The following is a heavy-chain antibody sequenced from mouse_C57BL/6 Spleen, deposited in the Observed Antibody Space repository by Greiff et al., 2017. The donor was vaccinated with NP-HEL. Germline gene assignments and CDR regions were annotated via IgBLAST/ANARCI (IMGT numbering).Heavy chain of an antibody. CDR2: INPNNGGT. V-gene: IGHV1-22*01. D-gene: IGHD1-1*01. Sequence: EVQLQQSGPELVKPGASVKMSCKASGYTFTDYNMHWVKQSHGKSLEWIGYINPNNGGTSYNQKFKGKATLTVNKSSSTAYMELRSLTSEDSAVYSCARRCIYYYGSSPYWYFDVWGTGTTVTVSS. CDR1: GYTFTDYN. J-gene: IGHJ1*03. CDR3: ARRCIYYYGSSPYWYFDV.